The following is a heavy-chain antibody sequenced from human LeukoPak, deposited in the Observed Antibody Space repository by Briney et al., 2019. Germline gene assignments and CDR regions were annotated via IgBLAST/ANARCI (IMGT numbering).Heavy chain of an antibody. V-gene: IGHV3-30*04. D-gene: IGHD1-7*01. CDR3: ARDSTGTTDY. CDR1: GFTFSSYA. CDR2: ISYDGSNK. Sequence: GGSLRLSCAASGFTFSSYAMHWVRQAPGKGLEWVAVISYDGSNKYYADSVKGRFTISRDNSKNALYLQMNSLRAEDTAVYYCARDSTGTTDYWGQGTLVTVSS. J-gene: IGHJ4*02.